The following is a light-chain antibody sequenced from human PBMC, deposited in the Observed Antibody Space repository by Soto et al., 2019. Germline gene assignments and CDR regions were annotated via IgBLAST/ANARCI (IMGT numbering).Light chain of an antibody. Sequence: EIVLTQSPGTLSLSPGERATLSCRASQSVSSSFLAWYQQKPGQAPRLLIYGASSRATGIPVRFSGSGSGTDFTLTICRLEPEDFAVYYCQQCGGSPITFGQGTRLEI. V-gene: IGKV3-20*01. CDR3: QQCGGSPIT. CDR2: GAS. CDR1: QSVSSSF. J-gene: IGKJ5*01.